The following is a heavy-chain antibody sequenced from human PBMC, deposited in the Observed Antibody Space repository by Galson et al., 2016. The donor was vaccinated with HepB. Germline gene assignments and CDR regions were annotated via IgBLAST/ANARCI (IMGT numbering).Heavy chain of an antibody. CDR2: ISGSAAST. CDR3: TRAVRPSGPDDFFDS. J-gene: IGHJ4*02. D-gene: IGHD2-15*01. Sequence: SLRLSCAASGFTFNNYGMSWVRQAPGKGLEWVSAISGSAASTFYADSAKGRFTISSDNSRNTVYLRLNRLGAEDTALYYCTRAVRPSGPDDFFDSWGQGTLVTVSS. CDR1: GFTFNNYG. V-gene: IGHV3-23*01.